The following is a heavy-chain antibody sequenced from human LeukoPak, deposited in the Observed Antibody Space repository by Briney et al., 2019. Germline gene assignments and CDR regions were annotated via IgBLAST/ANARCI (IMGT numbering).Heavy chain of an antibody. D-gene: IGHD5-24*01. CDR1: GFTFSNYW. J-gene: IGHJ4*02. V-gene: IGHV3-7*03. Sequence: GGSLRLSCVVSGFTFSNYWMSWVRQTPGKGLEWVANIKKDGSGKYYVDSVKGRFTISRDNAKNSLYLQMNSLRVEDTAVYYCAKEGRSLQTYWGQGTLVTVSS. CDR3: AKEGRSLQTY. CDR2: IKKDGSGK.